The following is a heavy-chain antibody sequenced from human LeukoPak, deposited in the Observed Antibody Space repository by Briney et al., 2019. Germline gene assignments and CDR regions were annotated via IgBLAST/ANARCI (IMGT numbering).Heavy chain of an antibody. CDR2: IKSKTDGGTA. CDR1: GFTFSKIW. Sequence: GGSLRLSCAASGFTFSKIWMSWVRQAPGKGLEWVGRIKSKTDGGTADYVAPVKGRFSISRDDSKNTLYLQMNSLKTEDTAVYYCTTRLNYDILTGYYEFDYWGQGTLATVSS. D-gene: IGHD3-9*01. CDR3: TTRLNYDILTGYYEFDY. V-gene: IGHV3-15*01. J-gene: IGHJ4*02.